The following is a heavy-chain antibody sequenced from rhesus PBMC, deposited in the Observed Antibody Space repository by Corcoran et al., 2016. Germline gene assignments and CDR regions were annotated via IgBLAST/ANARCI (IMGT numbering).Heavy chain of an antibody. CDR1: GYSISSNY. V-gene: IGHV4-147*01. D-gene: IGHD5-24*01. Sequence: QVQLQESGPGLVKPSETLSLTCAVSGYSISSNYWSWIRQPPGKGLEWIVYIYGSSGSTYYNPSLKSRVTISTATSTNQFALKLSSATAADTAVYYCAREGFSGYSYAFDFWGQWLRVTVSS. J-gene: IGHJ3*01. CDR3: AREGFSGYSYAFDF. CDR2: IYGSSGST.